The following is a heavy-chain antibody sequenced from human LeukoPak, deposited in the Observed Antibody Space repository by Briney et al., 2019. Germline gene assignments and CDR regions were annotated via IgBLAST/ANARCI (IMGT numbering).Heavy chain of an antibody. J-gene: IGHJ4*02. CDR2: ISSSSSYI. CDR3: AKSEGPYGSGSYGYFDY. D-gene: IGHD3-10*01. V-gene: IGHV3-21*04. Sequence: MNWVRQXPGKGLGWVSSISSSSSYIYYADSVKGRFTISRDNAKNSLYLQMNSLRAEDTAVYYCAKSEGPYGSGSYGYFDYWGQGTLVTVSS.